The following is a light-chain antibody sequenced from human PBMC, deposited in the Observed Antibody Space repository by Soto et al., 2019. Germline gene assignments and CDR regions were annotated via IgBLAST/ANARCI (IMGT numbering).Light chain of an antibody. J-gene: IGKJ1*01. CDR2: DAS. Sequence: ENVLTQSPATLSLSPGERATLSCRASQSVSNYVAWYQQKPGQAPRLLIYDASNRATGIPARFSGSGSGTDFTLTISSLEPEDFATYYCQHFNSYPWTFGQGTKVDIK. V-gene: IGKV3-11*01. CDR1: QSVSNY. CDR3: QHFNSYPWT.